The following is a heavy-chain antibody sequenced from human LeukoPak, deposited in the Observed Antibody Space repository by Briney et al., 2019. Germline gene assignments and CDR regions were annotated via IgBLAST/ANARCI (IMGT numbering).Heavy chain of an antibody. CDR2: IYYSGST. Sequence: SETLSLTCTVSGGSMSSHYWSWIRQPPGKGLEWIGYIYYSGSTNYNPSLKSRVTISVDTSKNQFSLKLSSVTAADTAVYYCARVMGFNQPRVYYYYMDVWGKGTTVTVSS. V-gene: IGHV4-59*11. CDR3: ARVMGFNQPRVYYYYMDV. CDR1: GGSMSSHY. J-gene: IGHJ6*03. D-gene: IGHD1-14*01.